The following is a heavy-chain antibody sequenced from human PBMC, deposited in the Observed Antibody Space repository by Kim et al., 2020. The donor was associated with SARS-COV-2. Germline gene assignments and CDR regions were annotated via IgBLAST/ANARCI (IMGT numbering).Heavy chain of an antibody. CDR2: ISSSSSTI. Sequence: GGSLRLSCAASGFTFSSYSMNWVRQAPGKGLEWVSYISSSSSTIYYADSVKGRFTISRDNAKNSLYLQMNSLRDEDTAVYYCAREGRYSSSWYEDYWGQGTLVTVSS. CDR3: AREGRYSSSWYEDY. CDR1: GFTFSSYS. D-gene: IGHD6-13*01. V-gene: IGHV3-48*02. J-gene: IGHJ4*02.